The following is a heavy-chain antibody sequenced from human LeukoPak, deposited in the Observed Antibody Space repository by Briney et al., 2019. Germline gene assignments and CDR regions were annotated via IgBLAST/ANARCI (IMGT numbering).Heavy chain of an antibody. V-gene: IGHV3-7*01. CDR2: IKQDGSEK. J-gene: IGHJ4*02. CDR1: GFTFSSYW. D-gene: IGHD3-22*01. CDR3: ARGRGIYYDSSGYHA. Sequence: GGSLRLSCAASGFTFSSYWMSWVRQAPGKGLEWVANIKQDGSEKYYVDSVKGRFTISRDNAKNSLYLQMNSLRAEDTAVYYCARGRGIYYDSSGYHAWGQGTLVTVSS.